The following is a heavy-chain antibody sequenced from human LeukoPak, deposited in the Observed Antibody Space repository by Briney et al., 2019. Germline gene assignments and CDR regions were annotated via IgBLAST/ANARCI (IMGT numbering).Heavy chain of an antibody. CDR1: GFTFSSYG. J-gene: IGHJ4*02. CDR3: ARDGSVDCSSTSCPSGFDY. D-gene: IGHD2-2*01. V-gene: IGHV3-33*01. Sequence: GGSLRLSCAASGFTFSSYGMHWVRQAPGKGLEWVAVIWYDGSNKYYADSVEGRFTISRDNSKNTLYLQMNSLRAEDTAVYYCARDGSVDCSSTSCPSGFDYWGQGTLVTVSS. CDR2: IWYDGSNK.